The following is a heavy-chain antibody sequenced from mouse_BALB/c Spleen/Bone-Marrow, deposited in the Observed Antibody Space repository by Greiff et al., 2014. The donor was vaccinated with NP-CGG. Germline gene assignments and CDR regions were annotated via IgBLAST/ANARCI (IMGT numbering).Heavy chain of an antibody. D-gene: IGHD2-3*01. CDR1: GFTFTDYY. V-gene: IGHV7-3*02. J-gene: IGHJ4*01. CDR2: IRNKANGYTR. CDR3: ARYDGYSDNAMDY. Sequence: EVQLVESGGGLVQHGSSLRLSCATSGFTFTDYYMNWVRQPPGKALEWLGFIRNKANGYTREFSASVKGRFTISRDNSQSILYLQMNTLRAEDSATYYCARYDGYSDNAMDYWGQGTSVTVSS.